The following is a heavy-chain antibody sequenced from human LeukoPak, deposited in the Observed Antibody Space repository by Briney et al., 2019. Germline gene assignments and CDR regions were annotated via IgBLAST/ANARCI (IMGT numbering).Heavy chain of an antibody. Sequence: PSETLSLTCTVSGGSISSTSYYWGWIRQPPGKGLEWIGGIYYTGSAYYNPSLKSRVTISVDTTKNQFSLKLSSVTAADTAVYYCARSIIVVVAAGALDIWGQGTMVTVSS. J-gene: IGHJ3*02. D-gene: IGHD2-21*02. CDR1: GGSISSTSYY. V-gene: IGHV4-39*07. CDR3: ARSIIVVVAAGALDI. CDR2: IYYTGSA.